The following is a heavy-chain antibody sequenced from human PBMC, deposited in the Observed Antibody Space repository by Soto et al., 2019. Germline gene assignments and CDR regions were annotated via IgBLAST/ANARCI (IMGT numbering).Heavy chain of an antibody. D-gene: IGHD2-21*01. CDR1: GGTFSIYT. J-gene: IGHJ3*02. Sequence: QVQLVQSGAEVKKPGSSVKVSCKASGGTFSIYTINWVRQAPGQGLEWMGRIIPVPGIINYAQKFQGRVTITADKSTSTAYMELSSLRSEDTAVYYCARSIVIGEAFDIWGQGTMVTVSS. V-gene: IGHV1-69*02. CDR2: IIPVPGII. CDR3: ARSIVIGEAFDI.